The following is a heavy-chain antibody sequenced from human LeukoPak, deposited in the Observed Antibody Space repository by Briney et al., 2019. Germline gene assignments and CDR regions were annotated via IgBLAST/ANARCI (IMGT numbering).Heavy chain of an antibody. J-gene: IGHJ4*02. V-gene: IGHV3-23*01. CDR2: ISGSGGST. D-gene: IGHD3-22*01. CDR3: AKGLLYDSSGYPFDY. CDR1: GFTFSSYA. Sequence: PGGSLRLSCAASGFTFSSYAMSWVRQAPGKGLEWVSAISGSGGSTYYADSVKGRFTISRDNSKNTLYLQMNSLRAEDTAVYYCAKGLLYDSSGYPFDYWGQGTLVTVSS.